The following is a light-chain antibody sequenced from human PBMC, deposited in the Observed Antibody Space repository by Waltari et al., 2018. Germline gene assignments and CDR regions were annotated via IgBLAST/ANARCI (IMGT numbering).Light chain of an antibody. J-gene: IGLJ3*02. CDR1: SGSVSTNYY. CDR3: LLYMRRGSWV. CDR2: NTN. V-gene: IGLV8-61*01. Sequence: QTVVTQEPSVSVPPGGTVTLTCGLSSGSVSTNYYPSWYQQTPGQAPRTLIFNTNIRSSGVPARCSGSILGNKAPLTITGAQADDESKYYCLLYMRRGSWVFGGGTKLTVL.